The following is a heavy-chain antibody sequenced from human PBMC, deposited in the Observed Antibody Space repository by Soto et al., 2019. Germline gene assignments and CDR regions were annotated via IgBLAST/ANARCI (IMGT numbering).Heavy chain of an antibody. J-gene: IGHJ4*02. CDR1: GFTFSSYA. CDR3: ARGYCSRPSCSHFDC. CDR2: MSYDGSNK. D-gene: IGHD2-2*01. V-gene: IGHV3-30-3*01. Sequence: VGSLRLSCAASGFTFSSYAVHWVRQAPGKGLEWVAVMSYDGSNKYYADPVKGRFTISSDNSKNTLYLQMNSLGTEDTAVYYCARGYCSRPSCSHFDCWGQGTLVTVSS.